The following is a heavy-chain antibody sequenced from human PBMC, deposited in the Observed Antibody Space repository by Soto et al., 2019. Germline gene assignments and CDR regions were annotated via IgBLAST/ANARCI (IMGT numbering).Heavy chain of an antibody. CDR3: ARDPLWGTAMVLWYFDL. J-gene: IGHJ2*01. D-gene: IGHD5-18*01. Sequence: QVQLVESGGGVVQPGRSLRLSCAASGFTFSSYAMHWVRQAPGKGLEWVAVISYDGINKYYADSVKGRFTISRDNSKNTLYLQMNILRAEDKAVYYCARDPLWGTAMVLWYFDLWGRGTLVTVSS. V-gene: IGHV3-30-3*01. CDR2: ISYDGINK. CDR1: GFTFSSYA.